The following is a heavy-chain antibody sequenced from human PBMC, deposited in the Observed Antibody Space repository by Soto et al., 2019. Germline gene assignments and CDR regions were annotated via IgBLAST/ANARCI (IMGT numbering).Heavy chain of an antibody. CDR3: ARDKTTGLFDY. CDR2: IYYSGST. D-gene: IGHD1-7*01. Sequence: SETLSLTCTVSGGSISSYYWSWIRQPPGKGLEWSGYIYYSGSTNYNPSLKSRVTISVNTSKNQFSLKLTSVTAADTAVYYCARDKTTGLFDYWGQGTLVTVSS. CDR1: GGSISSYY. J-gene: IGHJ4*02. V-gene: IGHV4-59*12.